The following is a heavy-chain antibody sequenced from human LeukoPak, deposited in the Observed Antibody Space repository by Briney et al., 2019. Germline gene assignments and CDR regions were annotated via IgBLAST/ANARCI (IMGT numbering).Heavy chain of an antibody. CDR1: GYTFTGYY. CDR3: ARAYSPGLKVRGVIISDY. CDR2: INPNSGGT. Sequence: GASVKVSCKASGYTFTGYYMHWVRQAPGQGLEWMGWINPNSGGTNYAQKFQGRVTMTRDTSISTAYMELSRLRSDDTAVYYCARAYSPGLKVRGVIISDYWGQGTLVTVSS. J-gene: IGHJ4*02. V-gene: IGHV1-2*02. D-gene: IGHD3-10*01.